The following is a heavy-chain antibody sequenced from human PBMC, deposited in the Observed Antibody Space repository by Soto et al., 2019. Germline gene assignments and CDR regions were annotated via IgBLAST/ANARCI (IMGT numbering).Heavy chain of an antibody. D-gene: IGHD6-13*01. CDR3: ARDMYSSSGYYYYYMDV. CDR1: GYTFTSYA. Sequence: ASVKVSCKASGYTFTSYAMHWVRQAPGQRLEWMGWINPNSGCTNYSQKFQGWVTMTRDTSISTAYMELSRLRSDDTAVYYCARDMYSSSGYYYYYMDVWGKGTTVTVSS. J-gene: IGHJ6*03. CDR2: INPNSGCT. V-gene: IGHV1-2*04.